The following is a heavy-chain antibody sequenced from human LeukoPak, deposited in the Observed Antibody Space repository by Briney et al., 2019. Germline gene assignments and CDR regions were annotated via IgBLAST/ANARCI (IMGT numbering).Heavy chain of an antibody. V-gene: IGHV1-2*02. Sequence: ASVKVSCKASGYTFTGYYMHWVRQAPGQGLEWMGWINPNSGGTNYAQKFRGRVTMTRDTSISTAYMELSRLRSDDTAVYYCAREGIVVVPAAMSPYYYMDVWGKGTTVTVSS. J-gene: IGHJ6*03. CDR1: GYTFTGYY. CDR3: AREGIVVVPAAMSPYYYMDV. D-gene: IGHD2-2*01. CDR2: INPNSGGT.